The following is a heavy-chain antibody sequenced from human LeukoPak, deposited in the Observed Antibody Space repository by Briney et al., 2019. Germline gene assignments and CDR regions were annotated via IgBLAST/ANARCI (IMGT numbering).Heavy chain of an antibody. Sequence: PSETLSLTCAVSGGSISSGGYSWSWIRKPPGKGLEWIGYIYHSGSTYYNPSLKSRVTISVDRSKNQFSLKLSSVTAADTAVYYCARRPKSFDYWGQGTLVTVSS. V-gene: IGHV4-30-2*01. CDR2: IYHSGST. J-gene: IGHJ4*02. D-gene: IGHD6-6*01. CDR1: GGSISSGGYS. CDR3: ARRPKSFDY.